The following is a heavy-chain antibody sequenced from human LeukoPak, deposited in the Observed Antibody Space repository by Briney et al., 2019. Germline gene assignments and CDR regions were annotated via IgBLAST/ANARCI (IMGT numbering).Heavy chain of an antibody. CDR2: IYHSGST. Sequence: SETLSLTCTVSGVSITTYYWSWIRQPPGKGLEWIGYIYHSGSTNYNPSLKSRVTISVDTSKNQFSLKLRSVTAADTAVYYCARVSGYHWESFYDYWGQGTLVTVSS. J-gene: IGHJ4*02. CDR3: ARVSGYHWESFYDY. CDR1: GVSITTYY. V-gene: IGHV4-59*13. D-gene: IGHD5-12*01.